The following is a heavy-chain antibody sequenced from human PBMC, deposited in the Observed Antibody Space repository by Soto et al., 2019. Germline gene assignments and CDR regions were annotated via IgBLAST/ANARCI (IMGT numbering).Heavy chain of an antibody. CDR2: LYRGGVA. CDR1: GFIVRDNF. V-gene: IGHV3-53*01. D-gene: IGHD2-2*01. CDR3: ARALVEVPAYPRLDAFDL. Sequence: EVQLVESGGGVIQPGGSLRLSCAASGFIVRDNFMIWVRQAPGKGLEWVSALYRGGVAYYADAVKGRFIVSRDNAENTLYLQMTSLGADDSAIYYCARALVEVPAYPRLDAFDLWGQGTVVTVS. J-gene: IGHJ3*01.